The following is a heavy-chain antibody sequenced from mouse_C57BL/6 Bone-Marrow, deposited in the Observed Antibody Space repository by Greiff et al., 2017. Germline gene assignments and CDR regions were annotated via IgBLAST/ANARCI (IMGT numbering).Heavy chain of an antibody. J-gene: IGHJ2*01. CDR1: GFNIKDDY. Sequence: EVQRVESGAELVRPGASVKLSCTASGFNIKDDYMHWVKQRPEQGLEWIGWIDPENGDTEYASKFQGKATITADTSAKTAYLQLSSLTSEDTAVYYCTTGMTTVVDYWGQGTTLTVSS. CDR2: IDPENGDT. D-gene: IGHD1-1*01. CDR3: TTGMTTVVDY. V-gene: IGHV14-4*01.